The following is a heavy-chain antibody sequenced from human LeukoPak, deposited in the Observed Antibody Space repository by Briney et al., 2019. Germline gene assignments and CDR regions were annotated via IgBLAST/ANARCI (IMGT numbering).Heavy chain of an antibody. CDR1: GYTFTGYY. Sequence: GASVKVSCKASGYTFTGYYMHWVRQAPGQGLEWMGWINPNSGGTNYAQKFQGRVTMTRDTSISTAHMELSRLRSDDTAVYYCASSIFGYRRGYSSSFPFDYWGQGTLVTVSS. CDR2: INPNSGGT. J-gene: IGHJ4*02. D-gene: IGHD6-6*01. V-gene: IGHV1-2*02. CDR3: ASSIFGYRRGYSSSFPFDY.